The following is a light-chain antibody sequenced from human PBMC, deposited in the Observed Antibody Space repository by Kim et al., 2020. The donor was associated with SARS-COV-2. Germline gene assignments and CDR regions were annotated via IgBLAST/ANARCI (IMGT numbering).Light chain of an antibody. CDR2: YVT. Sequence: GQAMTISCTGNSSDIGGYNYVSLYQQYPGKAPKLLIYYVTKRPSGVSNRFSGSKSGITASLTISVLQAEDEADYYCSSSASSSTYVFGIGTKVTVL. J-gene: IGLJ1*01. CDR1: SSDIGGYNY. V-gene: IGLV2-14*04. CDR3: SSSASSSTYV.